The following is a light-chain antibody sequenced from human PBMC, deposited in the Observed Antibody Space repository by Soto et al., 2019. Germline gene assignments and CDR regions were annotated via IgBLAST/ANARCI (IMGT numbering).Light chain of an antibody. CDR3: MQSIQHPLYT. CDR2: EVS. J-gene: IGKJ2*01. CDR1: PSLPHSYGRTY. V-gene: IGKV2D-29*01. Sequence: DIVMNQTSISLSGNPGKPAFISCKACPSLPHSYGRTYLYWYLQKPGQPPRLLIYEVSNRFSGVPDRFSGSGSGTDFTLKISRVEADDVGVYYCMQSIQHPLYTFGQGTKLEIK.